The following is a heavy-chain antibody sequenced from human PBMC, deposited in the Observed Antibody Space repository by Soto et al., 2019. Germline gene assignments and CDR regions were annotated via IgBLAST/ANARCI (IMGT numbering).Heavy chain of an antibody. D-gene: IGHD6-13*01. CDR2: IIPIFGTA. CDR1: GGTFSSYA. V-gene: IGHV1-69*13. Sequence: ASVKVSCKASGGTFSSYAISWVRQAPGQGLEWMGGIIPIFGTANYAQKFQGRVTITADESTSTAYMELSRLRSEDTAVYYCARVGILRHIAAAWFDYWGQGTLVTVSS. J-gene: IGHJ4*02. CDR3: ARVGILRHIAAAWFDY.